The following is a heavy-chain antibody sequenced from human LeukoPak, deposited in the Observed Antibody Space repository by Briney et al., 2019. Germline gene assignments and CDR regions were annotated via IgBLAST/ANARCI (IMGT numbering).Heavy chain of an antibody. CDR2: ISSGSTI. V-gene: IGHV3-48*03. D-gene: IGHD6-19*01. CDR3: ARESIAVAGAPFDY. Sequence: GGSLRLSCAASGFTFSSYEMNWVRQAPGKGLEWVSYISSGSTIYDADSVKGRFTISRDNAKNSLYLQMNSLRAEDAAVYYCARESIAVAGAPFDYWGQGTLVTVSS. J-gene: IGHJ4*02. CDR1: GFTFSSYE.